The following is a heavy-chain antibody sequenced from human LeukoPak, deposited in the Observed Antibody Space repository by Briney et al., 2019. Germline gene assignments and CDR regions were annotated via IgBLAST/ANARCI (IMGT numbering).Heavy chain of an antibody. CDR3: ARTYDSSAYNWFDP. D-gene: IGHD3-22*01. V-gene: IGHV1-2*02. Sequence: APVKVSCKTSGYTFTGYYMHWVRQAPGQGLEWMGWINPNSGGTNYAQKFQGRVTMTRDTSISTAYMELSRLRSDDTAVYCCARTYDSSAYNWFDPWGQGTLVTVSS. CDR1: GYTFTGYY. J-gene: IGHJ5*02. CDR2: INPNSGGT.